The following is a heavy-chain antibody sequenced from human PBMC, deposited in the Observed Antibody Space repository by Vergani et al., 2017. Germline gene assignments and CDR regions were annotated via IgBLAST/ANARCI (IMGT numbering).Heavy chain of an antibody. CDR1: VDSISSGNYY. D-gene: IGHD1-26*01. CDR2: IYSSGST. J-gene: IGHJ3*02. CDR3: ARGTFLHAFDN. Sequence: QVQLQESGPELLKPSQTLSLTCSVAVDSISSGNYYWNWIRQPAGKGLEWMGLIYSSGSTSYNPSIKSRITRSLDTSKNQFSLSLSSVTAADPAVYYCARGTFLHAFDNWGQGTVVTVSS. V-gene: IGHV4-61*02.